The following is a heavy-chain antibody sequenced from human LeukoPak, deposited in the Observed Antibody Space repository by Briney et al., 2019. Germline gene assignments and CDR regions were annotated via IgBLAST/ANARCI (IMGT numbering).Heavy chain of an antibody. J-gene: IGHJ4*02. Sequence: GGSLRLSCVASGFTFNSNWMSWVRQAPGKGLEWVANIKQDGSEKYYVDSVKGRFTISRDNAKNSVSLQMNSLRAEDTAFYYCVSAYGGLLDYWGQGTLVTVSS. CDR2: IKQDGSEK. CDR1: GFTFNSNW. D-gene: IGHD3-16*01. V-gene: IGHV3-7*01. CDR3: VSAYGGLLDY.